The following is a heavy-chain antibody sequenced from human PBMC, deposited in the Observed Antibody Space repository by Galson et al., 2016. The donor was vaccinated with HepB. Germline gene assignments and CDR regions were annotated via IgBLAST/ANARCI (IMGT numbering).Heavy chain of an antibody. CDR2: ISYDGRNE. CDR3: AKQSRDRMSIDHDFWSGALDN. J-gene: IGHJ4*02. D-gene: IGHD3-3*01. Sequence: MHWVRQTPGKGLEWVAVISYDGRNEYYADSVKGRFTVSRDNSKNTLYLQMNSLRGEETAVYHCAKQSRDRMSIDHDFWSGALDNWGQGTLVTVSS. V-gene: IGHV3-30*18.